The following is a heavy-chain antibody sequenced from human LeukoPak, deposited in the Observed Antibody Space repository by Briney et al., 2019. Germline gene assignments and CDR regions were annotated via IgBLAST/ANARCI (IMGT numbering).Heavy chain of an antibody. V-gene: IGHV4-34*01. CDR2: INHSGST. D-gene: IGHD5-12*01. CDR3: ARGEWLRSDDY. Sequence: SETLSLTCAVYGGSFSGYYWSWIRQPPGKGLEWIWEINHSGSTNYNPSLKSRVTISVDTSKNQFSLKLSSVTAADTAVYYCARGEWLRSDDYWGQGTLVTVSS. CDR1: GGSFSGYY. J-gene: IGHJ4*02.